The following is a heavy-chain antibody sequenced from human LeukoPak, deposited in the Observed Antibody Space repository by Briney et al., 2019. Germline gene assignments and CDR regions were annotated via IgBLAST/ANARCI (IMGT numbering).Heavy chain of an antibody. J-gene: IGHJ4*02. Sequence: PSETLSLTCSVSSGSIDNEHWCWVRQPPGKGLEWIGHTLYGGSNKFNPSLKSRVTISVDRSKNQFSLTLISVTAADTAVYYCASLLFGGAGRGNWGQGSLVTVSS. D-gene: IGHD3-3*01. CDR1: SGSIDNEH. CDR2: TLYGGSN. CDR3: ASLLFGGAGRGN. V-gene: IGHV4-59*12.